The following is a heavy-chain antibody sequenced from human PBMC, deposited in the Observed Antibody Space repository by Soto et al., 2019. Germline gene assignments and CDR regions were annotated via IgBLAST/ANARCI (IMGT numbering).Heavy chain of an antibody. J-gene: IGHJ5*02. CDR1: GFTFSSYA. Sequence: GGSLRLSCAASGFTFSSYAMSWVRQAPGKGLELVSAISGSGGSTYYADSVKGRFTISRDNSKNTLYLQMNSLRAEDTAVYYCAKDTTGYDYVWGSPTGPNWFDPLSQGTLVTASS. CDR3: AKDTTGYDYVWGSPTGPNWFDP. CDR2: ISGSGGST. D-gene: IGHD3-16*01. V-gene: IGHV3-23*01.